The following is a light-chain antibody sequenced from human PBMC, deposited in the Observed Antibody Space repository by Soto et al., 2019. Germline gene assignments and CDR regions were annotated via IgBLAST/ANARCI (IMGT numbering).Light chain of an antibody. CDR3: LQYDSYPYT. CDR2: DAS. J-gene: IGKJ2*01. Sequence: DIQMTQSPSSLSASEGDRVTITCRASQGINNYLAWFQQKPGKAPKSLIFDASSLLSGVPSKFSGSGSGTDFPLTISGLQPDDFATSYYLQYDSYPYTFGQGTKLEIK. CDR1: QGINNY. V-gene: IGKV1-16*02.